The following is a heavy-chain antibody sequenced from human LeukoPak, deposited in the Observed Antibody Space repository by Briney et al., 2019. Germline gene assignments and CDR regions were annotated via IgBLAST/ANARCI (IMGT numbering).Heavy chain of an antibody. CDR1: GGSFSGYY. CDR3: ARVVEYCGGDCYKFAWWWFDP. D-gene: IGHD2-21*02. V-gene: IGHV4-34*01. CDR2: INHSGST. J-gene: IGHJ5*02. Sequence: SETLSLTCAAYGGSFSGYYWSWIRQPPGKGLEWIGEINHSGSTNYNPSLKSRVTISVDTSKNQFSLKLSSVTAADTAVYYCARVVEYCGGDCYKFAWWWFDPWGQGTLVTVSS.